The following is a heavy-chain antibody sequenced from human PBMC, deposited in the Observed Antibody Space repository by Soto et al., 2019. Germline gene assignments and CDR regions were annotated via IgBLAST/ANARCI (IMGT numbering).Heavy chain of an antibody. CDR1: GYSFTSYW. D-gene: IGHD6-6*01. Sequence: GESLKISCKGSGYSFTSYWISWVRQMPGKGLEWMGIIYPGDSDTRYSPSFQGQVTISADKSISTAYLQWSSLKASDTAMYYCARRSIAARRYYGMDVWSQGTTVTVSS. CDR2: IYPGDSDT. V-gene: IGHV5-51*01. J-gene: IGHJ6*02. CDR3: ARRSIAARRYYGMDV.